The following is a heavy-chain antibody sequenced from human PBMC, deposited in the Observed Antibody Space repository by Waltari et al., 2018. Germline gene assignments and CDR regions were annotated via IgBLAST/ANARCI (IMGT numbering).Heavy chain of an antibody. Sequence: QVQLVESGGGVVQPGRSLRLSCAASGFTFSSYGMHWVRQAPGKGLEWVAVIWYDGSNKYYADSVKGRFTISRDNSKNTLYLQMNSLRAEDTAMYYGAKDPGKQQLVPYYYYYMDVWGKGTTVTVSS. CDR1: GFTFSSYG. D-gene: IGHD6-13*01. J-gene: IGHJ6*03. CDR2: IWYDGSNK. CDR3: AKDPGKQQLVPYYYYYMDV. V-gene: IGHV3-30*18.